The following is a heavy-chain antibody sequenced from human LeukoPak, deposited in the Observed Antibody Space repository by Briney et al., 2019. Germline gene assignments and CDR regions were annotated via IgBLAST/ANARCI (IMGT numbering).Heavy chain of an antibody. V-gene: IGHV1-2*02. CDR3: ARGYCSSTSCYVXFDY. CDR2: INPNSGGT. Sequence: GASVKVSCKASGYTFTGYYMHWVRQAPGQGLEWMGWINPNSGGTNYAQKFQGRVTMTRDTSISTAYMELSRLRSDDTAVYYCARGYCSSTSCYVXFDYWGQGTLVTVSS. D-gene: IGHD2-2*01. CDR1: GYTFTGYY. J-gene: IGHJ4*02.